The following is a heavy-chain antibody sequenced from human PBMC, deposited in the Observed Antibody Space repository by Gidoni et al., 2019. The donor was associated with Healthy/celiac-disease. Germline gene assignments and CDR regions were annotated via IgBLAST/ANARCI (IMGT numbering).Heavy chain of an antibody. Sequence: QVQLQESGPGRVKPSQTLSLTCTVSAGSISSVVYYWSWIRQHPGKGLEWIGYIYYSGSTYYNPSLKRRVTISVDTSKNQFSLKLSSVTAADTAVYYCARERGLTYYDSSGYLDYWGQGTLVTVSS. V-gene: IGHV4-31*03. CDR1: AGSISSVVYY. J-gene: IGHJ4*02. D-gene: IGHD3-22*01. CDR2: IYYSGST. CDR3: ARERGLTYYDSSGYLDY.